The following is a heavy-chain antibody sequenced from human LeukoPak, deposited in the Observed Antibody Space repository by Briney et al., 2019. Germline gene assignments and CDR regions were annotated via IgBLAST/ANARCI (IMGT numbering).Heavy chain of an antibody. Sequence: GGSLRLSCAASGFTFSSYAMYWVRQAPGKGLEWVAAISYDGSNKYYADSVKGRFTISRDNSKNTLYLQMNSLRAEDTAVYYCARDWQWEHYYDSSASGYFDYWGQGTLVTVSS. D-gene: IGHD3-22*01. V-gene: IGHV3-30*04. CDR1: GFTFSSYA. CDR2: ISYDGSNK. J-gene: IGHJ4*02. CDR3: ARDWQWEHYYDSSASGYFDY.